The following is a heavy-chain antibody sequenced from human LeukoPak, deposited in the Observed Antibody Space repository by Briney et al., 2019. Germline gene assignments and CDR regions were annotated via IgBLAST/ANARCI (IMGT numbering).Heavy chain of an antibody. CDR3: AQGGYFAFDF. CDR1: GFAFSTCD. V-gene: IGHV3-23*01. Sequence: PGGSLRLSCVASGFAFSTCDMQWVRQAPGKGLEWVSGINRSGGKYYTDSVKGRFTISRDNSKSTLYLEMNSLRADDTAVYYCAQGGYFAFDFWGKGTMVTVSS. CDR2: INRSGGK. J-gene: IGHJ3*01. D-gene: IGHD2-2*03.